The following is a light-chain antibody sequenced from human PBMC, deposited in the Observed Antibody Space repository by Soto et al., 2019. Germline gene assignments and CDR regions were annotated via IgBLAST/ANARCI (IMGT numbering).Light chain of an antibody. Sequence: EIVLTQSPATLSVSPGERATLSCRASQTVSTNLAWYQQKPGQAPRLLIYGASTRATGIPARFSGSESGTDFTITISSLESEDFAVFYCQQYNGCPFTFGTGTKVDIK. CDR1: QTVSTN. J-gene: IGKJ3*01. CDR3: QQYNGCPFT. CDR2: GAS. V-gene: IGKV3-15*01.